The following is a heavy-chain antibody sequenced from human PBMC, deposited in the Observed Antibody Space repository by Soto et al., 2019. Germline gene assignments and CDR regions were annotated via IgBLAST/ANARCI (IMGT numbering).Heavy chain of an antibody. J-gene: IGHJ6*02. CDR1: GGSISSGGYY. D-gene: IGHD6-6*01. CDR2: NYYSGIT. V-gene: IGHV4-31*03. CDR3: ERRSSIAGLYYGMDV. Sequence: QVQLQESGPGLVKPSQTLSLTCTVSGGSISSGGYYWTWIRQHPGKGLEWIGYNYYSGITYYNPSLKSRVGISLDTSKNQFSLKLSSVTAADTAVYYCERRSSIAGLYYGMDVWGQGTTVTVSS.